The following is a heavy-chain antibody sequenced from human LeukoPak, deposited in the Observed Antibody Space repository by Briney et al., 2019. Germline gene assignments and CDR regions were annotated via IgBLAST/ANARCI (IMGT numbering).Heavy chain of an antibody. J-gene: IGHJ6*03. CDR3: AREISGYGLVIYYYMDV. CDR2: ISAYNGNT. Sequence: GASVKVSCKASGYTFTSYGISWVRQAPGQGLEWMGWISAYNGNTNYAQKLQGRVTMTTDTSTSTAYMELRSLRSDDTAVYYCAREISGYGLVIYYYMDVWGKGTTVTVSS. CDR1: GYTFTSYG. V-gene: IGHV1-18*01. D-gene: IGHD2-21*01.